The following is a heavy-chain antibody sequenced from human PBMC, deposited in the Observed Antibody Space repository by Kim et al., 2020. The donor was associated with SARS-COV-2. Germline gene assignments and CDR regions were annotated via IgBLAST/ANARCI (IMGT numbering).Heavy chain of an antibody. CDR3: ARDRAKSTILVAALYYYYGMDV. CDR1: GFTFSSYA. J-gene: IGHJ6*02. V-gene: IGHV3-30*04. CDR2: ISYDGSNK. D-gene: IGHD2-15*01. Sequence: GGSLRLSCAASGFTFSSYAMHWVRQAPGKGLEWVAVISYDGSNKYYADSVKGRFTISRDNSKNTLYLQMNSLRAEDTAVYYCARDRAKSTILVAALYYYYGMDVWGQGTTVTVSS.